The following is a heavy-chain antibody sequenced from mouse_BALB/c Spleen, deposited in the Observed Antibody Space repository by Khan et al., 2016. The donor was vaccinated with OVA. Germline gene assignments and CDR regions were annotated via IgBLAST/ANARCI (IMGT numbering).Heavy chain of an antibody. CDR2: INTYTGEP. Sequence: QIQLVQSGPELKKPGETVKISCKASGYTFTNYGMNWVKQSPGKGLKWMGWINTYTGEPTYADDFKGRLAISLETSATTAYLQINNLRNEDTATSFCARRQLYWYFAGWGARTTVTVSS. CDR3: ARRQLYWYFAG. D-gene: IGHD6-1*01. CDR1: GYTFTNYG. J-gene: IGHJ1*01. V-gene: IGHV9-3-1*01.